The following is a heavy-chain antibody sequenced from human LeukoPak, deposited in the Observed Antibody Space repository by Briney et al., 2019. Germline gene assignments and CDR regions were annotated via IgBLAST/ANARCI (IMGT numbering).Heavy chain of an antibody. Sequence: ESGGGVVQPGRSLRLSCEASGFTFSSYGMHWVRQAPGKGLEWVAVLWNDGTKKYYADSVTGRFTISRDNYKNTLYLQMNSLRAEDTALYYCAKGRTITLILVASIPFDYWGQGAQVTVSS. CDR2: LWNDGTKK. V-gene: IGHV3-33*06. J-gene: IGHJ4*02. CDR1: GFTFSSYG. CDR3: AKGRTITLILVASIPFDY. D-gene: IGHD3-22*01.